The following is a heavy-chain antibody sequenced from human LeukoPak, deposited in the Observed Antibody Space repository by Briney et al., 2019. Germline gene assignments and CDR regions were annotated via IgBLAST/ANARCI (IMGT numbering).Heavy chain of an antibody. J-gene: IGHJ4*02. V-gene: IGHV4-59*01. Sequence: PSETLSLTCTVSGGSISSYYWSWIRQPPGKGLEWIGHIYYSGTTNYNPSLKSRVTISVDTSKNQFSLKLSSVTAADTAVYYCARGIETSKRRGYDYWGQGTPVTVSS. CDR3: ARGIETSKRRGYDY. D-gene: IGHD1-26*01. CDR2: IYYSGTT. CDR1: GGSISSYY.